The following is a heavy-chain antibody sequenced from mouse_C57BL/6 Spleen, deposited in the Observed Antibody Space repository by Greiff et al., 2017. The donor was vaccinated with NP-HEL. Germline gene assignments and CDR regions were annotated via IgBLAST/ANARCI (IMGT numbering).Heavy chain of an antibody. D-gene: IGHD1-1*01. CDR1: GYTFTSYW. CDR2: IDPSDSYT. Sequence: QVQLQQSGAELVMPGASVKLSCKASGYTFTSYWMHWVKQRPGQGLEWIGEIDPSDSYTNYNQKFKGKSTLTVDKSSSTAYMQLSSLTSEDSAVYYCARGRYYYGSSYETWFAYWGQGTLVTVSA. V-gene: IGHV1-69*01. CDR3: ARGRYYYGSSYETWFAY. J-gene: IGHJ3*01.